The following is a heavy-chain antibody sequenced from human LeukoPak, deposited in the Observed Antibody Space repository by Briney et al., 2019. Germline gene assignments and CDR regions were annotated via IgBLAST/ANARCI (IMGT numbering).Heavy chain of an antibody. CDR1: GFTFSSYS. J-gene: IGHJ6*02. CDR3: ARDVILRGRYYYYGSDV. Sequence: GGSLRLSCAASGFTFSSYSMNRGREAPGKGREWVSSISSSSSYIYYADSVKVRFTISRDNAKHSLYLKMNRLRAEDTAVYYCARDVILRGRYYYYGSDVWGQGTTVTVSS. CDR2: ISSSSSYI. V-gene: IGHV3-21*01. D-gene: IGHD2/OR15-2a*01.